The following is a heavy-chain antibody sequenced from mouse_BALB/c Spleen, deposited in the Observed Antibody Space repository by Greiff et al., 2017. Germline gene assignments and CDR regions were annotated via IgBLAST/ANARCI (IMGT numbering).Heavy chain of an antibody. J-gene: IGHJ3*01. CDR2: INPSSGYT. CDR3: AVKITTRAWVAY. V-gene: IGHV1-4*01. D-gene: IGHD2-4*01. CDR1: GYTFTSYT. Sequence: QVQLQQSGAELARPGASVRMSCKASGYTFTSYTMHWVKQRPGQGLEWIGYINPSSGYTKYNQKFKDKPTLTADKSSSTAYMQLSSLTTEDSAVYYCAVKITTRAWVAYGGEGTLVTVSA.